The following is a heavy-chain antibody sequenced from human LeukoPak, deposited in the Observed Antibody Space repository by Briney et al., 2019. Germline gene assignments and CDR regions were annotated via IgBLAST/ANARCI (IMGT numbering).Heavy chain of an antibody. J-gene: IGHJ4*02. CDR2: IYTSGST. CDR3: ARGGLYDSSGYYGY. D-gene: IGHD3-22*01. Sequence: PSQTLSLTCTVSGGSISSGSYYWSWIRQPAGKGLEWIGRIYTSGSTNYNPSLKSRVTISVDTSKNQFSLKLSSVTAADTAVYYCARGGLYDSSGYYGYWGQGTLVTVSS. CDR1: GGSISSGSYY. V-gene: IGHV4-61*02.